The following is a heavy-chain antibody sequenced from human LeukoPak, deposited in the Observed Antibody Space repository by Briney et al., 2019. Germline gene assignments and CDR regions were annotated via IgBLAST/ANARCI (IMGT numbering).Heavy chain of an antibody. Sequence: HPGGSLRLSCAASGFTFSSYAMSWVRQAPGKGLEWVSSFSGSGGSTYYADSVKGRFIISRDNSKNTLFLQMSSLRAEDTAVYYCAKGQDYYDSSGHYEADVFDIWGQGTMVTVSS. D-gene: IGHD3-22*01. V-gene: IGHV3-23*01. CDR1: GFTFSSYA. CDR2: FSGSGGST. J-gene: IGHJ3*02. CDR3: AKGQDYYDSSGHYEADVFDI.